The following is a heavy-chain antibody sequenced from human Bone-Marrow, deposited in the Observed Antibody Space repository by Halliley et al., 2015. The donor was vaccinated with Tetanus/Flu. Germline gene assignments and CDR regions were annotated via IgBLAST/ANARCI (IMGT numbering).Heavy chain of an antibody. CDR2: FSNSGGST. D-gene: IGHD1-26*01. V-gene: IGHV3-23*01. CDR3: AKIVSVGATNGNFDY. Sequence: SGFSNSGGSTYYADSVKGRFTISRDNSKNPLYLQMNSLRAEDTAVYYCAKIVSVGATNGNFDYWGQGTLVTVSS. J-gene: IGHJ4*02.